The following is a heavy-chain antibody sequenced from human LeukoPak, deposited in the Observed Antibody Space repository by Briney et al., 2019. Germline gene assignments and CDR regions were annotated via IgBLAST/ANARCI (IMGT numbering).Heavy chain of an antibody. V-gene: IGHV3-23*01. Sequence: GGSLRLSCVASGFTFTNYAMRWVRLAPGRGLEWVSTISCSGVTTSSADSVRGLFTVSTANSKNTLYLQMNSLRAENTAVYYCARTPQKHCSSTTCYPDYWGQGTLVTVSS. CDR3: ARTPQKHCSSTTCYPDY. J-gene: IGHJ4*02. CDR2: ISCSGVTT. D-gene: IGHD2-2*01. CDR1: GFTFTNYA.